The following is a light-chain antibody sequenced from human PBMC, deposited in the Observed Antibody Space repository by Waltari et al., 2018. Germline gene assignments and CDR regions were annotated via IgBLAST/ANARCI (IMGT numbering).Light chain of an antibody. CDR3: QQYNSYSRT. V-gene: IGKV1-5*03. CDR2: KAA. CDR1: QSISSW. Sequence: DIKMTQSPPPLSASVGDRVTITCRASQSISSWLAWYQQKPGKAPKLLSYKAASLESGVPSRFSGSGSGTEFTLTISSLQPDDFATYYCQQYNSYSRTFGQGTKVEIK. J-gene: IGKJ1*01.